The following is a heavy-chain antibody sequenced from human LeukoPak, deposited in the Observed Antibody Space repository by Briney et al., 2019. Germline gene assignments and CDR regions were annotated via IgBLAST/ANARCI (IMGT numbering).Heavy chain of an antibody. CDR3: AGRLRDGIFGVVTKFDP. V-gene: IGHV1-69*05. CDR1: GGTFSSYA. Sequence: ASVKVSCKASGGTFSSYAISWVRQAPGQGLERMGGIIPIFGTANYAQKFQGRVTITTDESTSTAYMELSSLRSEDTAVYCCAGRLRDGIFGVVTKFDPWGQGTLVTVSS. J-gene: IGHJ5*02. CDR2: IIPIFGTA. D-gene: IGHD3-3*01.